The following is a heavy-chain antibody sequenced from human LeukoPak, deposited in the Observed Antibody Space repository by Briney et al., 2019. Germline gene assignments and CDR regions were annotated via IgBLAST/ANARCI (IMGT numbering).Heavy chain of an antibody. V-gene: IGHV3-33*01. Sequence: GGSLRLSCAASGFTFSSYGMHWVRQAPGKGLEWVAVIWYDGSNKYYADSVKGRFTISRDSSKNTLYLQMNSLRAEDTAVYYCARVSSGWSHYYYYGMDVWGQGTTVTVSS. CDR1: GFTFSSYG. D-gene: IGHD6-19*01. CDR2: IWYDGSNK. CDR3: ARVSSGWSHYYYYGMDV. J-gene: IGHJ6*02.